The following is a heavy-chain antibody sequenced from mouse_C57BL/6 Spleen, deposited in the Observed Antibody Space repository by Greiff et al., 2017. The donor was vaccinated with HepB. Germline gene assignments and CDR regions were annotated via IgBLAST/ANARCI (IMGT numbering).Heavy chain of an antibody. V-gene: IGHV1-82*01. CDR2: IYPGDGDT. CDR1: GYAFSSSW. J-gene: IGHJ3*01. CDR3: ALYYDYAGFAY. Sequence: QVTLKESGPELVKPGASVKISCKASGYAFSSSWMNWVKQRPGKGLEWIGRIYPGDGDTNYNGKFKGKATLTADKSSSTAYMQLSSLTSEDSAVYFCALYYDYAGFAYWGQGTLVTVSA. D-gene: IGHD2-4*01.